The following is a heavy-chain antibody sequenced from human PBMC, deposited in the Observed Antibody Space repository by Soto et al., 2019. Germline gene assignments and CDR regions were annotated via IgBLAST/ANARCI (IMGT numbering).Heavy chain of an antibody. CDR3: ARDPICSGGSCYSWFDP. CDR2: IYTSGST. V-gene: IGHV4-4*07. D-gene: IGHD2-15*01. J-gene: IGHJ5*02. Sequence: ETLSLTCTVSGGSISSYYWSWIRQPAWKGLEWIGRIYTSGSTNYNPSLKSRVTMSVDTSKNQFSLKLSSVTAADTAVYYCARDPICSGGSCYSWFDPWGQGTLVTVSS. CDR1: GGSISSYY.